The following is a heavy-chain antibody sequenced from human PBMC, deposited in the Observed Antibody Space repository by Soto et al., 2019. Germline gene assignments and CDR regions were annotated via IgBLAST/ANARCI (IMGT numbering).Heavy chain of an antibody. D-gene: IGHD2-15*01. V-gene: IGHV1-18*01. CDR1: GYTFTSYG. Sequence: ASVKVSCKASGYTFTSYGISWVRHAPGQGLEWMGWISAYNGNTTYAQTLQGRVTMTTDTSTSTAYMELRSLRSDDPAVHYCASLGYCSGGSCHNHPPTVDYYYMDVWGKGTTVTVSS. CDR3: ASLGYCSGGSCHNHPPTVDYYYMDV. CDR2: ISAYNGNT. J-gene: IGHJ6*03.